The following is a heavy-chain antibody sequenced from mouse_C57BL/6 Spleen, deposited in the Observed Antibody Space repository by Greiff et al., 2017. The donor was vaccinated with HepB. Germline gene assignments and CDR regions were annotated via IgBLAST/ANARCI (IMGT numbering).Heavy chain of an antibody. CDR1: GFTFSDYG. Sequence: EVQLVESGGGLVKPGGSLKLSCAASGFTFSDYGMHWVRQAPVNGLEWVASISSGSSTIYYADTVKGRFTISTDNAKNTLFLQMTSLRSEDTAMYYWARSACDSNSWLAYWGQRTLVTVAA. CDR2: ISSGSSTI. CDR3: ARSACDSNSWLAY. D-gene: IGHD2-5*01. J-gene: IGHJ3*01. V-gene: IGHV5-17*01.